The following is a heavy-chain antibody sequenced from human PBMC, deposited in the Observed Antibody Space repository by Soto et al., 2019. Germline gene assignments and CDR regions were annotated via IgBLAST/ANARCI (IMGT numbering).Heavy chain of an antibody. CDR2: ISGSDGKT. J-gene: IGHJ4*02. V-gene: IGHV3-23*01. Sequence: VGSLRLSCAASGFSFGSYALSWVRQAPGKGLEWVSTISGSDGKTFYADSVKGRFSISRDTSQSTLYLQMNSLRADDTAMYYCARWGYLDYWGQGTRVTVSS. D-gene: IGHD1-26*01. CDR3: ARWGYLDY. CDR1: GFSFGSYA.